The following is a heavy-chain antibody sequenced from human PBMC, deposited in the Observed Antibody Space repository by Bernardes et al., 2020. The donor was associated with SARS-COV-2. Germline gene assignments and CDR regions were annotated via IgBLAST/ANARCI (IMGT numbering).Heavy chain of an antibody. V-gene: IGHV3-30*03. CDR1: GFNLDRHG. J-gene: IGHJ5*02. D-gene: IGHD1-26*01. CDR3: ARENYRGMETMYQDL. Sequence: GGSLRLSCEVSGFNLDRHGMHWVRMAPGKGLEWVAYISYDGERESYGDSVKGRFSISRDISKKVVDLDMKNLRPEDTALYYCARENYRGMETMYQDLWGRGTLVTVSS. CDR2: ISYDGERE.